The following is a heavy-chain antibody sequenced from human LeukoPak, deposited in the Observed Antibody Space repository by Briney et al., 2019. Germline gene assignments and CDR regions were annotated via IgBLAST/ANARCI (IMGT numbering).Heavy chain of an antibody. J-gene: IGHJ4*02. Sequence: GASVKVSCKASGYTFTSYGISWVRQAPGQGLEWMGWISAYNGNTNYAQKLQGRVTMTTDTSTSTAYMEPRSLRSDDTAVYYCARIYADDYYDSSGYYLDYWGQGTLVTVSS. D-gene: IGHD3-22*01. CDR2: ISAYNGNT. CDR3: ARIYADDYYDSSGYYLDY. CDR1: GYTFTSYG. V-gene: IGHV1-18*01.